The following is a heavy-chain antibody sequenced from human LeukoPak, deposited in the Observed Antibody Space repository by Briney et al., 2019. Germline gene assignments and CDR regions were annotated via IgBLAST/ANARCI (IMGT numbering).Heavy chain of an antibody. CDR2: NYHGGST. D-gene: IGHD3-16*01. CDR3: ARGGGGYFGP. Sequence: SGTLSLTCAVSGGSNSSSNWWSWVRQPPGKGLEGIGENYHGGSTNYNPSLKSRVTISVDKSKNPFSLKLSSVTAADTAVYYWARGGGGYFGPWGQGTLGTVSS. J-gene: IGHJ5*02. V-gene: IGHV4-4*02. CDR1: GGSNSSSNW.